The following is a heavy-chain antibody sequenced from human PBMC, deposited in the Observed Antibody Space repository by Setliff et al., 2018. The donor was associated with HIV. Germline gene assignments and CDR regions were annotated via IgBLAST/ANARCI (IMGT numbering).Heavy chain of an antibody. V-gene: IGHV4-39*01. CDR3: QGLYRGYHNWFDP. CDR1: GGSISSSSYY. CDR2: IYYSGST. Sequence: SETLSLTCTVSGGSISSSSYYWGWIRQPPGKGLEWIGSIYYSGSTYYNPSLKSRVTISVDTSKNQFSLKLTSVTAADTAVYYCQGLYRGYHNWFDPWGQGTLVTVSS. D-gene: IGHD5-12*01. J-gene: IGHJ5*02.